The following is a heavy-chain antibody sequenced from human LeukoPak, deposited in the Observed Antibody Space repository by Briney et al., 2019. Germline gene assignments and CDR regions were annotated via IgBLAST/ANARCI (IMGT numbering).Heavy chain of an antibody. V-gene: IGHV3-73*01. D-gene: IGHD5-24*01. CDR2: IRSKAKSYAT. Sequence: GGSLRLSCAASGFTFSGSAMHWVRQASGKGLEWVGRIRSKAKSYATAYAASVKGRFTISRDDSKNTAYLQMNSLKTEDTAVYYCARDEGDGYNWNYWGQGTLVTVSS. CDR3: ARDEGDGYNWNY. CDR1: GFTFSGSA. J-gene: IGHJ4*02.